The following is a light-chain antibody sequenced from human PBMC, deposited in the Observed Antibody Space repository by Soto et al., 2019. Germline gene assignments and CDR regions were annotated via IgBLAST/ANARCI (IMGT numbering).Light chain of an antibody. J-gene: IGLJ1*01. V-gene: IGLV2-8*01. CDR1: SSDVGGYNY. CDR2: EVN. CDR3: SSYGGYNNVV. Sequence: QSALTQPPSASGSPGQSVTISSTGTSSDVGGYNYVSWFQQHPGKAPKLIIHEVNQRPSGVPDRFSGSKSGNTASLTVSGLQAEDEGTYYCSSYGGYNNVVFGTGTKVTVL.